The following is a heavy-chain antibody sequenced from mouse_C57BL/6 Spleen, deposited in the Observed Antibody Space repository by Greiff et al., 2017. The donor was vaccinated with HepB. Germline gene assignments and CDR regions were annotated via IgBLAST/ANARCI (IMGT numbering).Heavy chain of an antibody. J-gene: IGHJ1*03. CDR2: ISSGSSTI. CDR3: ARPLGRVGYFDV. D-gene: IGHD4-1*01. V-gene: IGHV5-17*01. Sequence: EVKLVESGGGLVKPGGSLKLSCAASGFTFSDYGMHWVRQAPEKGLEWVAYISSGSSTIYYADTVKGRFTISRDNAKNTLFLQMTSLRSEDTAMYYCARPLGRVGYFDVWGTGTTVTVSS. CDR1: GFTFSDYG.